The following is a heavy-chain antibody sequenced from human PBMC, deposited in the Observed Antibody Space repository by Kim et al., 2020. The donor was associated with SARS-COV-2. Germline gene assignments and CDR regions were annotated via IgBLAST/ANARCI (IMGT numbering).Heavy chain of an antibody. V-gene: IGHV4-59*12. CDR2: IYYSGST. CDR1: GGSISSYY. J-gene: IGHJ5*02. CDR3: AREVQGYCSGGSCYRGYNWFDP. Sequence: SETLSLTCTVSGGSISSYYWSWIRQPPGKGLEWIGYIYYSGSTNYNPSLKSRVTISVDTSKNQFSLKLSSVTAADTAVYYCAREVQGYCSGGSCYRGYNWFDPWGQGTLVTVSS. D-gene: IGHD2-15*01.